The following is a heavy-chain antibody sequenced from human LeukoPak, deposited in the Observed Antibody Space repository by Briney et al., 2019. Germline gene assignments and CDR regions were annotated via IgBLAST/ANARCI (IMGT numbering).Heavy chain of an antibody. J-gene: IGHJ4*02. CDR3: AKLLE. D-gene: IGHD2-21*02. Sequence: AGGSLRLSCAASGFTFSSYSMHWVRQAPGKGLEWVSSISSSSSSYSYTYYADSVKGRFTISRDNSKNTLYLQMNSLRAEDTAVYYCAKLLEWGQGTLVTVSS. CDR1: GFTFSSYS. V-gene: IGHV3-21*04. CDR2: ISSSSSSYSYT.